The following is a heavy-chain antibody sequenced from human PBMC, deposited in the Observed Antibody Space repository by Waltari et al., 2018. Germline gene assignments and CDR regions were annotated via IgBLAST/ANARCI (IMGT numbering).Heavy chain of an antibody. Sequence: QVRLVQSGAEVRQPGASVKVSCKASGYIFTNYYLHWIRQAPGLGLEWMGGVNRDPGNAKYARRFQGRLTMTWDSSIDTTFMDLRALKSDDAAVYYCVRDRVPMAARPGDHWGQGTLVTVSS. CDR2: VNRDPGNA. CDR1: GYIFTNYY. V-gene: IGHV1-2*02. CDR3: VRDRVPMAARPGDH. D-gene: IGHD6-6*01. J-gene: IGHJ4*02.